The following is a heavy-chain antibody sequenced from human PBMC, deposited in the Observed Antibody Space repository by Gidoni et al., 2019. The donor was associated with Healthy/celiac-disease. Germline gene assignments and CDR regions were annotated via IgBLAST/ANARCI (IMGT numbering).Heavy chain of an antibody. D-gene: IGHD2-15*01. Sequence: EVQLLQSGGGLVQPGGSLRLSCAASGFPFSNFAMTWVRQAPGKGLEWVSAISDGGGSTYYADSVKGRFTISRDNSKNMLYLQMDSLRAEDTAVYYCAKDTLDCGGGSCGFWGQGTLVTVSS. CDR3: AKDTLDCGGGSCGF. V-gene: IGHV3-23*01. J-gene: IGHJ4*02. CDR2: ISDGGGST. CDR1: GFPFSNFA.